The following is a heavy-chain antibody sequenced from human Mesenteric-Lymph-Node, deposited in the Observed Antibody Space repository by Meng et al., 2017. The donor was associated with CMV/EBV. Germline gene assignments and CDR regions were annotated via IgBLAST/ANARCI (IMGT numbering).Heavy chain of an antibody. V-gene: IGHV3-7*01. CDR1: GFTFSSYW. Sequence: GESPMTSWAASGFTFSSYWMSWVRQAPGKGLEWGANIKQDGSEKYYVDSVKGRFTISRDNAKNSLYLQMNSLRAEDTAVYYCARVGGSYYETFFDYWGQGTLVTVSS. CDR2: IKQDGSEK. D-gene: IGHD1-26*01. CDR3: ARVGGSYYETFFDY. J-gene: IGHJ4*02.